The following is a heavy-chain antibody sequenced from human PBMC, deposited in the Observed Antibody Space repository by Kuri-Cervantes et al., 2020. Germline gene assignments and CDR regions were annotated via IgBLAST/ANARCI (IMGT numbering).Heavy chain of an antibody. V-gene: IGHV3-30*03. J-gene: IGHJ3*02. D-gene: IGHD3-10*01. CDR2: ISFDGHTR. Sequence: GGSLRLSCVASGFRFNSYGMHWVRQAPGKGLEWVAVISFDGHTRYHADSLKGRFTISRDNSKNTLFLQMNSLRAEDTAVYYCARDSDLDAFDIWGQGTMVTVSS. CDR3: ARDSDLDAFDI. CDR1: GFRFNSYG.